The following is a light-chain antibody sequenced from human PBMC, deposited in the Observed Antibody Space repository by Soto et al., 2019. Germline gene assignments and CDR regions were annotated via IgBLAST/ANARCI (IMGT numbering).Light chain of an antibody. Sequence: DIQMAQSPSSLSASVGDRVTITCRASQSIRRYLNWYQQKPGKAPKVLIYAASNLQSGVPSRFSGSGSGTDFTLTISSLQPEDFATYYCQQSSTIPITFGQGTRLEIK. V-gene: IGKV1-39*01. CDR2: AAS. J-gene: IGKJ5*01. CDR3: QQSSTIPIT. CDR1: QSIRRY.